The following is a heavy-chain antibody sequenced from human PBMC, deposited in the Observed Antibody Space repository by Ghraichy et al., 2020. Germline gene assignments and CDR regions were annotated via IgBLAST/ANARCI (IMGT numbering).Heavy chain of an antibody. Sequence: SETLSLTCAVSSYSISSGYYWGWIRQPPGKGLEWIGSIYHSGSTYYNPSLKSRVTISVDTSKNQFSLKLSSVTAADTAVYYCARHYYDSRAQYYMDVWGKGTTVTVSS. CDR2: IYHSGST. D-gene: IGHD3-22*01. CDR1: SYSISSGYY. V-gene: IGHV4-38-2*01. CDR3: ARHYYDSRAQYYMDV. J-gene: IGHJ6*03.